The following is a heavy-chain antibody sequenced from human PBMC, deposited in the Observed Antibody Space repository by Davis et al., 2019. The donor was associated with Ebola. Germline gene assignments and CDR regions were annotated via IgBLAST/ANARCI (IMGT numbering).Heavy chain of an antibody. Sequence: ASVKVSCKASDYTFTNYGVSWVRQAPGQGLEWMGWINTNTGNPTYAQGFTGRFVFSLDTSVSTAYLQISSLEAEDTAVYYCARAAAFAYWGQGTLVTVSS. CDR3: ARAAAFAY. D-gene: IGHD6-25*01. CDR2: INTNTGNP. V-gene: IGHV7-4-1*02. CDR1: DYTFTNYG. J-gene: IGHJ4*02.